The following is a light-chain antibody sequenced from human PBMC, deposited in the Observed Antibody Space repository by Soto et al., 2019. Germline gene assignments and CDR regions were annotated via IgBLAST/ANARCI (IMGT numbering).Light chain of an antibody. CDR2: GAS. V-gene: IGKV3-20*01. CDR1: QSVISSY. J-gene: IGKJ1*01. Sequence: EIVLTQSPGTLSLSPGEIATLSFSASQSVISSYLAWYQQKPGQAPTLLIYGASIRAAGIPDRFSGSGSGTDFTLTIRRLEPDDFAVYYCQQYGSSPRTFGQGTKVDIK. CDR3: QQYGSSPRT.